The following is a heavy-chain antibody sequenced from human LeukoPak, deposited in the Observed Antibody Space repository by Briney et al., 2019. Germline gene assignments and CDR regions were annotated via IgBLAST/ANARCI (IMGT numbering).Heavy chain of an antibody. D-gene: IGHD3-3*01. J-gene: IGHJ4*02. CDR2: FGGYGGVNT. V-gene: IGHV3-23*01. CDR1: GFTFSSYE. Sequence: GGSLRLSCAASGFTFSSYEMNWVRQAPGKGLEWVSAFGGYGGVNTYYADSVKGRFTMSRDNSKNTLYLQMNSLRAEDTAVYYCAKDLRIVGRYDFWTWGQGTLVTVSS. CDR3: AKDLRIVGRYDFWT.